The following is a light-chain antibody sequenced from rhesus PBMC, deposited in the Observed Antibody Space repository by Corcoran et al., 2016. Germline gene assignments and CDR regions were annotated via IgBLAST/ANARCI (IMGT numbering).Light chain of an antibody. V-gene: IGKV3-42*03. J-gene: IGKJ1*01. CDR1: QSVSSS. CDR2: GAS. CDR3: QQYSNWPRT. Sequence: EIVMTQSPATLSLSPGERATLSCRVSQSVSSSLAWYQQKPGPAPRLLIYGASSRATGIPDRFSGSGFGTEFTLTISSLEPEDFAVYYCQQYSNWPRTFGQGTKVEIK.